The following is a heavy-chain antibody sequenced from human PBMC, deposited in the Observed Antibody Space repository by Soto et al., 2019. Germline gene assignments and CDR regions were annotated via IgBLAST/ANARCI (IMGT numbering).Heavy chain of an antibody. Sequence: SVKVSCKASGGTFSSYAISWVRQAPGQGLEWMGGIIPIFGTANYAQKFQGRVTITADESTSTAYMELSSLRSEDTAVYYCAREAVVTIFSAPYYYYGMDVWGQGTTVTVSS. V-gene: IGHV1-69*13. CDR3: AREAVVTIFSAPYYYYGMDV. J-gene: IGHJ6*02. D-gene: IGHD3-9*01. CDR2: IIPIFGTA. CDR1: GGTFSSYA.